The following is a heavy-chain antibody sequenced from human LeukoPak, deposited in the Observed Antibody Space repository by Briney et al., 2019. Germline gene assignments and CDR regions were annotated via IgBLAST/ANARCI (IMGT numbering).Heavy chain of an antibody. V-gene: IGHV3-15*01. J-gene: IGHJ4*02. CDR1: RFTFSTYW. Sequence: PGGSLRLSCAASRFTFSTYWMHWVRQAPGKGLEWVGRIKSKTDGGTTDYAAPVKGRFTISRDDSKNTLYLQMNSLKTEDTAVYYCTTDRSTMITFGGVNDYWGQGTLVTVSS. D-gene: IGHD3-16*01. CDR2: IKSKTDGGTT. CDR3: TTDRSTMITFGGVNDY.